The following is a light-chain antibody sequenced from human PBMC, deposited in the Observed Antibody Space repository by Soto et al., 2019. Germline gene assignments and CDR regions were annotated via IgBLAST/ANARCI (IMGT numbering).Light chain of an antibody. CDR1: SSDVGGCKF. Sequence: QSVLTQPPSASGSPGQSVTISCTGTSSDVGGCKFVSWYQQYPGKAPRLIIYEVYKWPSGVPDRFSGSKSGNTASLTVSGLQAEDEADYYCSSCAGSNNPYVFGTGTKVTVL. CDR3: SSCAGSNNPYV. V-gene: IGLV2-8*01. J-gene: IGLJ1*01. CDR2: EVY.